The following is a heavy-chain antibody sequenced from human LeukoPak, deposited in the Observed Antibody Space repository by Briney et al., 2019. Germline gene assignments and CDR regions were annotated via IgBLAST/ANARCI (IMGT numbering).Heavy chain of an antibody. D-gene: IGHD2-15*01. CDR2: IIPILGIA. CDR3: ARDRCSGGSCHFDY. J-gene: IGHJ4*02. V-gene: IGHV1-69*04. CDR1: GGTFSSYA. Sequence: VASVTVSCTASGGTFSSYAISWVRQAPGQGLEWMGRIIPILGIANYAQKFQGRVTITADKSTSTAYMELSSLRSEDTAVYYCARDRCSGGSCHFDYWGQGTLVTVSS.